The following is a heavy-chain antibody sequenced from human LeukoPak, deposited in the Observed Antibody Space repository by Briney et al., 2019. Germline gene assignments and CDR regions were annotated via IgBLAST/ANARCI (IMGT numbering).Heavy chain of an antibody. CDR3: ANHLACGSTSCPPFDY. CDR1: GFTFSSYA. CDR2: ISGSGGST. V-gene: IGHV3-23*01. Sequence: GGSLRLSCAASGFTFSSYAMSWVRQAPGKGLEWVSAISGSGGSTYYADSVKGRFTISRDNSKNTLYLQMNSLRAEDTAVYYCANHLACGSTSCPPFDYWGQGTLVTVSS. D-gene: IGHD2-2*01. J-gene: IGHJ4*02.